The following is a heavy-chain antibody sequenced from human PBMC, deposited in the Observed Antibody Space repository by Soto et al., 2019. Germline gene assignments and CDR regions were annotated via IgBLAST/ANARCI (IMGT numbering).Heavy chain of an antibody. CDR1: GSFLNGYN. V-gene: IGHV4-34*01. D-gene: IGHD4-17*01. CDR3: AREYGDLDY. CDR2: ISYSGRT. Sequence: QVQLQQWGAGLLKPSETLSLTCAVSGSFLNGYNWNWIRQPPGKGLEWIGEISYSGRTSFNPALKXRXTXTIDTSKTEFSLKVTSVTAADTAVYYCAREYGDLDYWGQGALVTVSS. J-gene: IGHJ4*02.